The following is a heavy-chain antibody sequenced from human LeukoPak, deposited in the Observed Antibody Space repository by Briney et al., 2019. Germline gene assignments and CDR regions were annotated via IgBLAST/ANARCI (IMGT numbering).Heavy chain of an antibody. V-gene: IGHV1-46*01. Sequence: ASVKVSCKASGYTFTSYYMHWVRQAPGQGLEWMGIINPSGGSTSYAQNFQGRLTITRNTSISTAYMELSSLRSEDTAVCYCARTPYNWGIDYWGQGTLVTVSS. J-gene: IGHJ4*02. CDR2: INPSGGST. D-gene: IGHD7-27*01. CDR1: GYTFTSYY. CDR3: ARTPYNWGIDY.